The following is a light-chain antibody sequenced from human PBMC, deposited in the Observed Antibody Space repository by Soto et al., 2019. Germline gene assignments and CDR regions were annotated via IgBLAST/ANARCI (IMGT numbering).Light chain of an antibody. CDR1: SSNIGRNP. J-gene: IGLJ1*01. CDR3: AAWDDNVYV. V-gene: IGLV1-44*01. Sequence: QSVLTQPPSASGTPGQRVIISCSGGSSNIGRNPVNWYQKFPGTAPKLLISLNTQRPSGVPDRFSGSKSGTSASLAISGPRSEDEADYYCAAWDDNVYVFGTGTKVTVL. CDR2: LNT.